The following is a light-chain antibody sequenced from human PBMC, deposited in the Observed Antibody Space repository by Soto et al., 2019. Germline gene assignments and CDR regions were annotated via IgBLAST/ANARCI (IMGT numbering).Light chain of an antibody. Sequence: DIQMTQSPSTLSASVGDRVTITCRASQTINSWLAWYQQKPGKAPKVLIFDASSLKTGVPSRFSGSGSGTEFSLTISNLQPDDFATYYCQQYDSYSSGPCGQGTKV. V-gene: IGKV1-5*01. J-gene: IGKJ1*01. CDR2: DAS. CDR1: QTINSW. CDR3: QQYDSYSSGP.